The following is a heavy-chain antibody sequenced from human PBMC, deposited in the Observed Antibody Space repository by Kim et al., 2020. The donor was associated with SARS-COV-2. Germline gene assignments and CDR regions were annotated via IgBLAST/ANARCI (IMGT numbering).Heavy chain of an antibody. J-gene: IGHJ4*02. CDR3: AKDTGVIIRIDY. Sequence: GGSLRLSCAASGFTFSSYGMHWVRQAPGKGLEWVAVISYDGSNKYYADSVKGRFTISRDNSKNTLYLQMNSLRAEDTAVYYCAKDTGVIIRIDYWGQGTL. V-gene: IGHV3-30*18. CDR2: ISYDGSNK. D-gene: IGHD3-10*01. CDR1: GFTFSSYG.